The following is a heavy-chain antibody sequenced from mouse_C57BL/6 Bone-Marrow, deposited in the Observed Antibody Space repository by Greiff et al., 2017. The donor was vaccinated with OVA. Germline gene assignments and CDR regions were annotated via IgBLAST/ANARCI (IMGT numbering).Heavy chain of an antibody. V-gene: IGHV5-12*01. J-gene: IGHJ3*01. CDR3: ARLGYYPWFAY. Sequence: EVHLVESGGGLVQPGGSLKLSCAASGFTFSDYYMYWVRQTPEKRLEWVAYISNGGGSTYYPDTVKGRFTISRDNAKNTLYLQMSRLKSEDTAMYYCARLGYYPWFAYWGQGTLVTVSA. CDR1: GFTFSDYY. D-gene: IGHD2-3*01. CDR2: ISNGGGST.